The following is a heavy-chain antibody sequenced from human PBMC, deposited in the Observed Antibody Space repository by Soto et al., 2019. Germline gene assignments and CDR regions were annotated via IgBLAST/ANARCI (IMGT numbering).Heavy chain of an antibody. J-gene: IGHJ6*02. CDR2: IIPILDIA. V-gene: IGHV1-69*02. CDR1: GGTFSTDT. CDR3: PKVGGDADDPYYHPMDG. D-gene: IGHD1-26*01. Sequence: QVQLVQSGAEVKKPGSSVNVSCKASGGTFSTDTISWVRQAPGQGLEWMGRIIPILDIANYAQKLQGRVTCTAVRTTTIAYMELSSLRSEDTAVHYCPKVGGDADDPYYHPMDGWGQGTKVTVS.